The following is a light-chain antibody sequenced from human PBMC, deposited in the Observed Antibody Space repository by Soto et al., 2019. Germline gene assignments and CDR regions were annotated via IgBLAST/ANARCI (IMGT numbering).Light chain of an antibody. Sequence: EIVLTQSPGTLSLSPGERATLSCRASQSVRSNCLAWYQHKPGQAPRLLIYGTSSRATDIQDRFTGSGSGTDFTLTISRLEPEDFAVYSCQQYGRPPQTFGQGTKVDIK. J-gene: IGKJ1*01. CDR2: GTS. CDR1: QSVRSNC. V-gene: IGKV3-20*01. CDR3: QQYGRPPQT.